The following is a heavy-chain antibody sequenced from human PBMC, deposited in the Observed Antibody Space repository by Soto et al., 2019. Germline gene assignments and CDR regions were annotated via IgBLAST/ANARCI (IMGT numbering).Heavy chain of an antibody. CDR1: GFTFNKFG. J-gene: IGHJ6*02. V-gene: IGHV3-30*18. Sequence: GGPRRLSCTASGFTFNKFGMHWVRQTPGKGLEWVAALSYDGNHDFYADSVRGRLIISRDNSKNTLYLQMNTLKPDDTAVYYCVKERSDFVTVPHATDGKDVGGPGTTVIVSS. CDR3: VKERSDFVTVPHATDGKDV. CDR2: LSYDGNHD. D-gene: IGHD1-26*01.